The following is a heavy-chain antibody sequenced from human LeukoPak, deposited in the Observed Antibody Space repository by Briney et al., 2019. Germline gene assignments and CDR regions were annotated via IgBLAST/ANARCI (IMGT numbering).Heavy chain of an antibody. CDR2: IYYSGST. V-gene: IGHV4-39*01. Sequence: SESLSLTCTVSGGSISSSSYYWGWIRQPPGKGLEWIGGIYYSGSTYYNPSLKSRVTISVDTSKTQFSLKLSSVPAADTAVYYGATRPGDYDPYYFDYWGQGTLVTVSS. D-gene: IGHD4-17*01. CDR3: ATRPGDYDPYYFDY. J-gene: IGHJ4*02. CDR1: GGSISSSSYY.